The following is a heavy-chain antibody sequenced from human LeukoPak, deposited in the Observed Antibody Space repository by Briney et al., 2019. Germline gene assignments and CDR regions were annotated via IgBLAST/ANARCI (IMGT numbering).Heavy chain of an antibody. CDR1: GYTFTSYY. CDR2: INPNSGGT. J-gene: IGHJ5*02. V-gene: IGHV1-2*04. D-gene: IGHD1-26*01. CDR3: ARQVGAKYTGSNWFDP. Sequence: ASVKVSCKASGYTFTSYYMHWVRQAPGQGLEWMGWINPNSGGTNYAQKFQGWVTMTRDTSISTAYMELSRLRSDDTAVYYCARQVGAKYTGSNWFDPWGQGTLVTVSS.